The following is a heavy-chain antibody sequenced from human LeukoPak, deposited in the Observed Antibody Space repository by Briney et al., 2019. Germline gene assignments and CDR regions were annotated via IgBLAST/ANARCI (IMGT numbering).Heavy chain of an antibody. CDR3: STWTGLYDY. D-gene: IGHD1-14*01. V-gene: IGHV3-15*01. CDR2: IRSKTDGGTA. J-gene: IGHJ4*02. CDR1: GFTFSNAW. Sequence: GGSLTLSCAASGFTFSNAWMSWVRQAPGKGLDWVGRIRSKTDGGTADHAASVRGRFTISRDDSKNMLYLQMNSLKTEDTAVYYCSTWTGLYDYWDQGTLVTVSS.